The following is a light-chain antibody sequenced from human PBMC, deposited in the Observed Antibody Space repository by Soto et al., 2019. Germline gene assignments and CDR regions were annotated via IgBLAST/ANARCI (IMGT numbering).Light chain of an antibody. CDR2: LEGSGSY. V-gene: IGLV4-60*02. CDR1: SGHSSYI. CDR3: ETWDSNTRV. J-gene: IGLJ2*01. Sequence: QSVLTQSSSASASLGSSVKLTCTLSSGHSSYIIAWHHQQPGKAPRYLMKLEGSGSYNKGSGVPDRFSGSSSGADRYLTISNLQFEDEANYYCETWDSNTRVFGGGTHLTVL.